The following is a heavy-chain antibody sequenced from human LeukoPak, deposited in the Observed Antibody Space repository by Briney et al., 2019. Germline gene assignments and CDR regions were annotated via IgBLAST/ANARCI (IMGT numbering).Heavy chain of an antibody. CDR2: IYYSGST. J-gene: IGHJ6*02. Sequence: SETLSLTCTVSGGSINSGTYYWGWIRQPPGKGLEWIGYIYYSGSTNYNPSLKSRVTISVDTSKNQFSLKLSSVTAADTAVYYCARQTSYYDILTGYTPYYYGMDVWGQGTTVTVSS. CDR3: ARQTSYYDILTGYTPYYYGMDV. CDR1: GGSINSGTYY. V-gene: IGHV4-61*05. D-gene: IGHD3-9*01.